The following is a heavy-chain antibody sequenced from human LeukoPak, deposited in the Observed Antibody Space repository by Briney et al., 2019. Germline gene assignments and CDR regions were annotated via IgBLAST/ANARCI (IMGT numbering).Heavy chain of an antibody. Sequence: ASVKVSCKASGYIFTSYGISWVRQAPGQGLEWMGWISAYNGNTNYAQKLQGRVTMTTDTSTSTAYMELGSLRSDDTAVYYCAGVKSQVVVAATNSYYFDYWGQGTLVTVSS. CDR3: AGVKSQVVVAATNSYYFDY. V-gene: IGHV1-18*01. CDR1: GYIFTSYG. J-gene: IGHJ4*02. CDR2: ISAYNGNT. D-gene: IGHD2-15*01.